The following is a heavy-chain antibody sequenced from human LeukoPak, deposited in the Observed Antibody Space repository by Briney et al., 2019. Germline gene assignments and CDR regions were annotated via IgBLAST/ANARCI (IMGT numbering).Heavy chain of an antibody. V-gene: IGHV1-3*01. CDR3: ARPRGYSSGGFDY. CDR2: TNAGNGNT. CDR1: GYTFTSYA. J-gene: IGHJ4*02. Sequence: GASVNVSCKASGYTFTSYAMHWVRQAPGQRLEWMGWTNAGNGNTKYSQKFQGRVTITRDTSASTVYMELSSLRSEDTAVYFCARPRGYSSGGFDYWGQGTLVTVSS. D-gene: IGHD6-19*01.